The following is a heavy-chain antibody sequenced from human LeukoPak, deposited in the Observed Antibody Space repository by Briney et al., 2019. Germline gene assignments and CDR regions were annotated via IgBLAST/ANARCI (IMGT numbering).Heavy chain of an antibody. Sequence: GGSLRLSRAASGFTFSSYWMHWVRQAPVKGLVWVSRINTDGSSTSYADSVKGRFTISRDNAKNTLYLQMNSLRAEDTAVYYCVRVLRSHGDLFDYWGQGTLVTVSS. CDR1: GFTFSSYW. V-gene: IGHV3-74*01. CDR2: INTDGSST. D-gene: IGHD4-17*01. CDR3: VRVLRSHGDLFDY. J-gene: IGHJ4*02.